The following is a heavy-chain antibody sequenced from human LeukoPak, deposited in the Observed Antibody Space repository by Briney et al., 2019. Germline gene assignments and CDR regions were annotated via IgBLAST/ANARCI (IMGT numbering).Heavy chain of an antibody. J-gene: IGHJ4*02. Sequence: GRSLRLSCAASGFTFSSYSMNWVRQAPGKGLEWVSYISSSSGTIYYADSVKDRFTISRDNAKNSLYLQMNSLRDEDTAVYYCARVWGYRNGFDYWGQGTLVTVSS. V-gene: IGHV3-48*02. CDR1: GFTFSSYS. CDR2: ISSSSGTI. CDR3: ARVWGYRNGFDY. D-gene: IGHD5-12*01.